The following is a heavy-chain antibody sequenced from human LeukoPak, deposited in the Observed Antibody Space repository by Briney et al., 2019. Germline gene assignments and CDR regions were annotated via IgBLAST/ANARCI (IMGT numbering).Heavy chain of an antibody. Sequence: SETLSLTCTVSGGSISSYYWSWIRQPPGKGLEWIGYIYYSGSTNYNPSLRSRVTISVDTSRNQFSLKLYSVTAADTAVYYCARSRSGYSYDHAAFEIWGQGTMVTVSS. CDR2: IYYSGST. CDR3: ARSRSGYSYDHAAFEI. CDR1: GGSISSYY. V-gene: IGHV4-59*01. D-gene: IGHD5-18*01. J-gene: IGHJ3*02.